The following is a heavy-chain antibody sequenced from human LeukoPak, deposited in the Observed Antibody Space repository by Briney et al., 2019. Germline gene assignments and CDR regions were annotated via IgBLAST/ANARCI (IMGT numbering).Heavy chain of an antibody. V-gene: IGHV3-21*01. CDR2: ISSSSSYI. Sequence: GSLRLSCAASGFTFSSYSMNWVRQAPGKGLEWVSSISSSSSYIYYADSVKGRFTISRDNAKNSLCLQMNSLRAEDTAVYYCAKETTVVYRDYYYYMDVWGKGTTVTVSS. J-gene: IGHJ6*03. CDR3: AKETTVVYRDYYYYMDV. D-gene: IGHD4-23*01. CDR1: GFTFSSYS.